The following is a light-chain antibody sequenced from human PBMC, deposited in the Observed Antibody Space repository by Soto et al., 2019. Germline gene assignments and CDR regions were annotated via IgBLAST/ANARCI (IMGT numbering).Light chain of an antibody. Sequence: DIQMTQSPSSVSASIGDRVTITCRASQIIGSRLAWYQQKPGKAPTLLIYAASSLQSGVPLRFSGSGSRTDSFLTSTRLHAEDSATYYRQQANSFPFTFGPGTKVHIK. CDR1: QIIGSR. CDR3: QQANSFPFT. CDR2: AAS. J-gene: IGKJ3*01. V-gene: IGKV1-12*02.